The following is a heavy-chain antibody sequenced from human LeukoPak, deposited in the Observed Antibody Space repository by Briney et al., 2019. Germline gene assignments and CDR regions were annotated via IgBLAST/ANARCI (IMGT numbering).Heavy chain of an antibody. Sequence: ASVKVSCNASGYTFSGYYMHWVRQAPGQGLEWMGWINPNSGGTNYAQKFQGRVTMTRDTSISTAYMELSRLRSDDTAVYYCARGPIAAAGAPDWFDPWGQGTLVTVSS. J-gene: IGHJ5*02. D-gene: IGHD6-13*01. CDR3: ARGPIAAAGAPDWFDP. CDR2: INPNSGGT. V-gene: IGHV1-2*02. CDR1: GYTFSGYY.